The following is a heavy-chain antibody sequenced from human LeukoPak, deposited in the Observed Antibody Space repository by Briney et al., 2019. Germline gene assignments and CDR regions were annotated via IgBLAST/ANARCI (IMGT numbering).Heavy chain of an antibody. CDR2: ISAYNDNT. J-gene: IGHJ4*02. CDR1: GYTFVNYA. CDR3: ARLYSSGWGVDY. Sequence: ASVKVSCKASGYTFVNYAISWVRQAPGQGLEWMGWISAYNDNTSYAQKFQGRVTMTTDTSTSTAYMELRSLRSDDTAVYYCARLYSSGWGVDYWGQGTLVTVSS. D-gene: IGHD6-19*01. V-gene: IGHV1-18*01.